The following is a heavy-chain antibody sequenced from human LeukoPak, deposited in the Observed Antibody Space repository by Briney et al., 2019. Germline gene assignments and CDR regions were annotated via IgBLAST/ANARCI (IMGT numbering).Heavy chain of an antibody. CDR3: ANADSEDYFDY. Sequence: PSETLSLTCSVSGYSVSSTFYWGWIRQPPGKGLEWIGSFYHDETTYYNPPLKSRVTLSVDSSKRHFYLDLYSVTAADTAVYYCANADSEDYFDYWGRGALVTVSS. CDR2: FYHDETT. CDR1: GYSVSSTFY. D-gene: IGHD2-15*01. J-gene: IGHJ4*02. V-gene: IGHV4-38-2*02.